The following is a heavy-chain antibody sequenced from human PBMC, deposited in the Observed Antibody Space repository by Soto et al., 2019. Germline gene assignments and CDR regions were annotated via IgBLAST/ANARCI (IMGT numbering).Heavy chain of an antibody. CDR2: IYHSGST. CDR1: GGSISSGGYY. J-gene: IGHJ3*02. V-gene: IGHV4-30-2*01. CDR3: ASAGPGYSSSWYAFDI. D-gene: IGHD6-13*01. Sequence: SETLSLTCAVSGGSISSGGYYWSWIRQPPGKGLEWIGYIYHSGSTNYNPSLESRVTISVDTSKNQFSLKLSSVTAADTAVYYCASAGPGYSSSWYAFDIWGQGTMVTVSS.